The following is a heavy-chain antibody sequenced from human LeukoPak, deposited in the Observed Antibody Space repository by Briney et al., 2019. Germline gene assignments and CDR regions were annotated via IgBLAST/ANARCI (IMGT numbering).Heavy chain of an antibody. CDR3: ARGRDTALSYFDL. CDR1: GASNSRYY. V-gene: IGHV4-4*07. D-gene: IGHD5-18*01. Sequence: SETLSLTCTVSGASNSRYYWTWIRQSAGKGLEWIGRMSSSGSPNYNPSLRSRVTMSLDTSKNQFSLKVTSVTAADTALYYCARGRDTALSYFDLWGRGTLVTVSS. J-gene: IGHJ2*01. CDR2: MSSSGSP.